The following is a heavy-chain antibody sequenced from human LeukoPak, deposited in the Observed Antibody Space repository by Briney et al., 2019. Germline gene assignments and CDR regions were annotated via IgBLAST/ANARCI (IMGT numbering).Heavy chain of an antibody. V-gene: IGHV3-23*01. CDR1: GFSFRKYS. J-gene: IGHJ5*02. Sequence: GGSLRLSCVASGFSFRKYSMSWVRQAPGQGLEWVSSITGREGNTYAADSVKGRFTISRDNSKNTLYLQMNSLRAEDTAVYYCAKDRRVLFVVPTAFDPWGQGTLVTVSS. D-gene: IGHD2-21*01. CDR2: ITGREGNT. CDR3: AKDRRVLFVVPTAFDP.